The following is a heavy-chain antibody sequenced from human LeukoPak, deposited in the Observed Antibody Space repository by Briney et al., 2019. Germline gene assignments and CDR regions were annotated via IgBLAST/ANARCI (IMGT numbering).Heavy chain of an antibody. CDR1: GGSISFSTSY. J-gene: IGHJ6*03. V-gene: IGHV4-39*02. D-gene: IGHD1-1*01. CDR2: IYYRGST. Sequence: SETLSLTCTVSGGSISFSTSYWAWIRQPPGKGPEWIGSIYYRGSTYYNPSLTSRLTISVDTSKNQFSLKLRSLTAADTAVYYCARDPQLELLGENYYYYMDVWGKGTTVTVSS. CDR3: ARDPQLELLGENYYYYMDV.